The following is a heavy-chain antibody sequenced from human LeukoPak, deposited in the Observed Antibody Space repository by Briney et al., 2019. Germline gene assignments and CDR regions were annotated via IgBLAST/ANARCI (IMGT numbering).Heavy chain of an antibody. CDR3: AXXXXXXTXYXXFDY. Sequence: TGGSLRLSCAASGFTVSNNYMSWVRQAPGKGLEWVSVIFGGGGGYYADSVKGRFTISIDNSKNTVYLQMNSLRPEDTAVYHCAXXXXXXTXYXXFDYWXQGTLVTVSS. V-gene: IGHV3-53*01. J-gene: IGHJ4*02. CDR1: GFTVSNNY. CDR2: IFGGGGG.